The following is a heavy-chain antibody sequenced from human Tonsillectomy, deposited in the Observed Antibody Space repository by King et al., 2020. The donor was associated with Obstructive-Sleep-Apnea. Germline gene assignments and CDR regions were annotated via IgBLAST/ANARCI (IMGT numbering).Heavy chain of an antibody. V-gene: IGHV4-59*08. D-gene: IGHD6-13*01. Sequence: VQLQESGPGLVKPSETLSLTCTVSGGSISSYYWSWIRQPPGKGLEWIGYIYYSGSTNYTPSLKSRVTISVDTSKNQFSLKLSSVTAADTAVYYCARHYGSSSRGGWFDPWGQGTLVTVSS. J-gene: IGHJ5*02. CDR1: GGSISSYY. CDR2: IYYSGST. CDR3: ARHYGSSSRGGWFDP.